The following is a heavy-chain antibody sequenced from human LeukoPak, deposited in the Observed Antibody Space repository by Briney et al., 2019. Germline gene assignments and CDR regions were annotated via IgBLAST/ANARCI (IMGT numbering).Heavy chain of an antibody. Sequence: PGGSLRLSCAASGFTFSDYYMSWIRQAPGKGLEGVSHISSSGSTIYYADSVKGRFTISRDNAKNSLYLQMNSLRAEDTAVYYCARVSYYGSGSYLYYFDYWGQGTLVTVSS. CDR2: ISSSGSTI. CDR1: GFTFSDYY. D-gene: IGHD3-10*01. V-gene: IGHV3-11*01. CDR3: ARVSYYGSGSYLYYFDY. J-gene: IGHJ4*02.